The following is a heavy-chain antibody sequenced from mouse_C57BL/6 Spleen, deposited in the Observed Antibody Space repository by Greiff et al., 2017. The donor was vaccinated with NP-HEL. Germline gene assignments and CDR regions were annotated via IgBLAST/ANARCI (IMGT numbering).Heavy chain of an antibody. V-gene: IGHV1-50*01. Sequence: VQLQQSGAELVKPGASVKLSCKASGYTFTSYWMQWVKQRPGQGLEWIGEIDPSDSYTNYNQKFKGKATLTVDTSSSPAYMQLSSLTSEDSAVYYGARVGTTVVATDDYWGQGTTLTVSS. D-gene: IGHD1-1*01. CDR1: GYTFTSYW. CDR3: ARVGTTVVATDDY. CDR2: IDPSDSYT. J-gene: IGHJ2*01.